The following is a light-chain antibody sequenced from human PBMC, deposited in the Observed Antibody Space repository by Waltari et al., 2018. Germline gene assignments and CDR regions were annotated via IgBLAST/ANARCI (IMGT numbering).Light chain of an antibody. CDR2: RNN. J-gene: IGLJ3*02. CDR3: AAWDDSLSGNWV. V-gene: IGLV1-47*01. Sequence: QSVLTQPPSASGTPGQRVTISCSGSSSNIVSHYVDWYQQLPGPAPKLLIYRNNQRPSGVPDRFSGSKSGTSASLAISGLRSEDEADYYCAAWDDSLSGNWVFGGGTKLTVL. CDR1: SSNIVSHY.